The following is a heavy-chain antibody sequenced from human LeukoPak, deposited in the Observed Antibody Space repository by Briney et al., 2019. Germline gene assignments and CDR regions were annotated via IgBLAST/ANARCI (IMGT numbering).Heavy chain of an antibody. CDR2: IRSSSSYI. V-gene: IGHV3-21*01. CDR3: ARDADFWSAYDAFDI. D-gene: IGHD3-3*01. CDR1: GFTFSSYS. J-gene: IGHJ3*02. Sequence: GALRLSCAASGFTFSSYSMNWVRQAPGKGLEWVSSIRSSSSYIYYADSVKGRFTISRDNAKNSLYLQMNSLRAEDTAVYYCARDADFWSAYDAFDIWGQGTMVTVST.